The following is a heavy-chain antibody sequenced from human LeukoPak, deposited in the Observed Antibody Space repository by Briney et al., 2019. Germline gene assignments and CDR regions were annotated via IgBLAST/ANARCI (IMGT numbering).Heavy chain of an antibody. CDR1: GFTLRSYG. D-gene: IGHD4-11*01. J-gene: IGHJ3*02. Sequence: PGGSLRLSCAASGFTLRSYGMLWVRQAPGKGLEWVAVIWYDVNYKYYADSVKGRFTISRDNSKNTLYLQMNSLRPEDTAIYYCARPYGNYAWGAFDIWGQGTMVTVSS. CDR3: ARPYGNYAWGAFDI. V-gene: IGHV3-33*01. CDR2: IWYDVNYK.